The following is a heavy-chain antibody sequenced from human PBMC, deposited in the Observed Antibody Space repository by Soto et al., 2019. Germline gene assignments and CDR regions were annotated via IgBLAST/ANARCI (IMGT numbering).Heavy chain of an antibody. CDR2: IYHSGST. D-gene: IGHD3-22*01. CDR3: ARGGVDYYDSSGYYFSPYYFDY. J-gene: IGHJ4*02. Sequence: PSETLSLTCAVSGGSISSGAYSWSWIRQPPGKGLEWVGYIYHSGSTYYNPSLKSRVTISVDRSKSQFSLKLSSVTAADTAVYYCARGGVDYYDSSGYYFSPYYFDYWGQGTLVTVS. V-gene: IGHV4-30-2*01. CDR1: GGSISSGAYS.